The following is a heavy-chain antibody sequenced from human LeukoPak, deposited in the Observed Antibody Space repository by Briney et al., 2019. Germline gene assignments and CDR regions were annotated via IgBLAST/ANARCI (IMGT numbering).Heavy chain of an antibody. J-gene: IGHJ4*02. CDR1: GGSFSGYY. V-gene: IGHV4-34*01. Sequence: SETLSLTCAVYGGSFSGYYWSWIRQPPGKGLEWIGEINHSGSTNYNPSLKSRVTISVDTSKNQFSLKLSSVTAADKAVYYCARVPTVTFFDYWGQGTLVTVSS. D-gene: IGHD4-17*01. CDR3: ARVPTVTFFDY. CDR2: INHSGST.